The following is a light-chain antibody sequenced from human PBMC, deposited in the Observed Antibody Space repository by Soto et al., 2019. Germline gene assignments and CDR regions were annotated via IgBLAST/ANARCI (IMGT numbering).Light chain of an antibody. J-gene: IGKJ1*01. V-gene: IGKV3-20*01. CDR1: QSVSSTY. CDR3: QQYGSSNRS. CDR2: GAS. Sequence: EIVLTQSPGTLSLSPGERATLSCRASQSVSSTYLAWYQHKLGQAPRLLIDGASSKASGIPDRFSGSGSGTDFTLTITRLEPEDFAVYYCQQYGSSNRSFGQGTKVEVK.